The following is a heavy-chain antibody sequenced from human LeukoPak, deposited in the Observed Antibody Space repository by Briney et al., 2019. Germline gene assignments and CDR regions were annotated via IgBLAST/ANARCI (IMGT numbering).Heavy chain of an antibody. CDR2: IRYDGSNK. V-gene: IGHV3-30*02. CDR3: AKDMVRGVITVFDY. Sequence: GGSLRLSCAASGFTFSSYGMHWVCQAPGKGLEWVAFIRYDGSNKYYADSVKGRFTISRDNSKNTLYLQMNNLRAEDTAVYYCAKDMVRGVITVFDYWGQGTLVTVSS. CDR1: GFTFSSYG. J-gene: IGHJ4*02. D-gene: IGHD3-10*01.